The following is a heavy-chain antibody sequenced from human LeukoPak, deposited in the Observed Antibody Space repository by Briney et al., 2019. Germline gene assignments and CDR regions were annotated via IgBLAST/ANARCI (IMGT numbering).Heavy chain of an antibody. CDR3: ARVSSGSTFDY. D-gene: IGHD1-26*01. CDR1: GGTFSSYA. Sequence: ASVKVSCKASGGTFSSYAISWVRQAPGQGLEWMGIINPSGGSTSYTQKFQGRVTMTRDTSTSTVYMELSSLTSEDTAVYYCARVSSGSTFDYWGQGTLVTVSS. V-gene: IGHV1-46*01. J-gene: IGHJ4*02. CDR2: INPSGGST.